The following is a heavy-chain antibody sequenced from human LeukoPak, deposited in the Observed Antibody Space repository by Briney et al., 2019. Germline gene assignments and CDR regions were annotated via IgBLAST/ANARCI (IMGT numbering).Heavy chain of an antibody. CDR2: IIPIFATS. CDR1: GYTFTDYY. D-gene: IGHD6-19*01. V-gene: IGHV1-69*06. Sequence: SVKVSCKASGYTFTDYYIHWVRQAPGQGLEWMGGIIPIFATSNYAHKFQGRVTITADTSTSTAYMELSSLISDDTAVYYCARGSRTGWYYFDYWGQGTLVTVSS. J-gene: IGHJ4*02. CDR3: ARGSRTGWYYFDY.